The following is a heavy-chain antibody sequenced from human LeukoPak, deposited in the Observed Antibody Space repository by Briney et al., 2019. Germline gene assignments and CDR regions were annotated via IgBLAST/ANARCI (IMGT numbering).Heavy chain of an antibody. D-gene: IGHD3-22*01. CDR3: ARHYDSSGYYYAADY. Sequence: PGGSLRLSCAASGFTFSSYAMSWVRQPPGKGLEWIGEINHSGSTNYNPSLKSRVTISVDTSKNQFSLKLSSVTAADTAVYYCARHYDSSGYYYAADYWGQGTLVTVSS. CDR2: INHSGST. J-gene: IGHJ4*02. V-gene: IGHV4-34*01. CDR1: GFTFSSYA.